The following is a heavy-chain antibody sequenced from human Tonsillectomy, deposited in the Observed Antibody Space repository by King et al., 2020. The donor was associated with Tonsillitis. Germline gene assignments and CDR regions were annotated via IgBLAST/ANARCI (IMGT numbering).Heavy chain of an antibody. J-gene: IGHJ5*02. CDR3: AKDHYSSTWNWFDP. V-gene: IGHV3-23*04. CDR1: GFSFNNYA. Sequence: VQLVESGGGLVQPGGSLRLSCAASGFSFNNYAMSWVRQAPGKGLECVSTISSGGGSTYYADSVKGRFTISRDNSKNTLYLQMNSLRAEETALYYCAKDHYSSTWNWFDPWGQGTLVTVSS. CDR2: ISSGGGST. D-gene: IGHD6-13*01.